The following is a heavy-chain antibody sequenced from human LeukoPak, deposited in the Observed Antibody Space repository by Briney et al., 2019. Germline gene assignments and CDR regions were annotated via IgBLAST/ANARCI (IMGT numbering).Heavy chain of an antibody. V-gene: IGHV3-23*01. J-gene: IGHJ4*02. CDR2: ISGSGGST. D-gene: IGHD1-26*01. CDR1: GFTFSSYA. CDR3: ASRSGSPLKEASFEY. Sequence: GGSLRLSCAASGFTFSSYAMSWVRQAPGKGLEWVSAISGSGGSTYYADSVKGRFTISRDNSKNTLYLQMNSLRAEDTAVYYCASRSGSPLKEASFEYWGQGTLVTVSS.